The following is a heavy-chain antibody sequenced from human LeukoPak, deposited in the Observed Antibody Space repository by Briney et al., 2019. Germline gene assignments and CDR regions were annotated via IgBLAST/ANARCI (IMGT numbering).Heavy chain of an antibody. V-gene: IGHV3-30-3*01. CDR3: ARVDGAIIVTNPTSYFDY. Sequence: GGSLRLSCAASGFTFSTYTMHWVRQAPGKGLEWVARISNDGSNKYYADSVKGRFTISRDNSKNTLYLQMNSLRAEDTAVYYCARVDGAIIVTNPTSYFDYWGQGTLVTVSS. CDR2: ISNDGSNK. CDR1: GFTFSTYT. D-gene: IGHD5-12*01. J-gene: IGHJ4*02.